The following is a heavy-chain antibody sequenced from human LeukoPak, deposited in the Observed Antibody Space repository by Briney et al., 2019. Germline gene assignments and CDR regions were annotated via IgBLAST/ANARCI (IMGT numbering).Heavy chain of an antibody. CDR3: ANALDTIVDPFDY. V-gene: IGHV3-23*01. D-gene: IGHD2-15*01. Sequence: PGGSLRLSCAASGFTFSSNAMSWARQAPGKGLEGVSAISGRGYSAYYADSVKGRFTISRDNSNNTLYLQMNTLRVEDTAVYYCANALDTIVDPFDYWGQGTLVTVSS. J-gene: IGHJ4*02. CDR2: ISGRGYSA. CDR1: GFTFSSNA.